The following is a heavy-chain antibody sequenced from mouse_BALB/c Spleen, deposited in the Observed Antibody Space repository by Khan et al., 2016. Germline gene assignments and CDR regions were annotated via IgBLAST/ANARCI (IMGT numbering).Heavy chain of an antibody. Sequence: EVELVESGGGLVQPGESLKLSCESNEYEFPSHDMSWVSKTPEKRLELVAAINSAGGDTYYPDNMERRFIISRDNTKKTMYLQMSSLRSEDTAFYYCTRHYYGSSFWFAYWGQGTLVTVSA. J-gene: IGHJ3*01. D-gene: IGHD1-1*01. CDR1: EYEFPSHD. CDR2: INSAGGDT. V-gene: IGHV5-2*01. CDR3: TRHYYGSSFWFAY.